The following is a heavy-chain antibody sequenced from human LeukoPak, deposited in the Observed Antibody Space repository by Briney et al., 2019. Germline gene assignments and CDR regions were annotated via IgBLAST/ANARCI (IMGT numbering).Heavy chain of an antibody. CDR2: VNLQGTT. V-gene: IGHV4-4*02. CDR3: AREGGPYRPLDY. Sequence: SETLSLTCGVSGGSITNTNYWTWVRQPPGKGLEWIGEVNLQGTTNYNPSLMGRVAISVDKSENHISLQLTSVTAADTAVYYCAREGGPYRPLDYSGQGTLVTVSS. J-gene: IGHJ4*02. CDR1: GGSITNTNY.